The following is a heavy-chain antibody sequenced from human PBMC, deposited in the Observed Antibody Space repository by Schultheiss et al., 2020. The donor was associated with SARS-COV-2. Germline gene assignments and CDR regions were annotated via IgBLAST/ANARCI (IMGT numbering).Heavy chain of an antibody. J-gene: IGHJ4*02. CDR3: ASGGSGSSWPGSGFEFSDY. CDR2: IWYDGSNK. V-gene: IGHV3-33*01. Sequence: LSLTCAASGFTFSSYGMHWVRQAPGKGLEWVAVIWYDGSNKYYADSVKGRFTISRDNSKNTLYLQMNSLRAEDTAVYYCASGGSGSSWPGSGFEFSDYWGQGTLVTVSS. D-gene: IGHD6-13*01. CDR1: GFTFSSYG.